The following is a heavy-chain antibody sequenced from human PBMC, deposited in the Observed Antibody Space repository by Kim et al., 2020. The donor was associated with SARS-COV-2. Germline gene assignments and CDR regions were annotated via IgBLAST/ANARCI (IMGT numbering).Heavy chain of an antibody. Sequence: NQYADSVKSRLTISPDHTKNQFTLPLISVTPEDTAVDYCARDAPVGSHFDYWGQGTLVTVSS. J-gene: IGHJ4*02. V-gene: IGHV6-1*01. D-gene: IGHD1-26*01. CDR3: ARDAPVGSHFDY. CDR2: N.